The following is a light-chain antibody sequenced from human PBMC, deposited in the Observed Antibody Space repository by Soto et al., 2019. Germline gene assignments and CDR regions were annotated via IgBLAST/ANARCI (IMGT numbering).Light chain of an antibody. CDR3: QHYGSSPQA. CDR1: QSVSGTF. Sequence: DIVLTQSPGNLSLSPGERATLSCRASQSVSGTFLAWYQQKPGQAPRLLIYDASIRATGIPDRFSGSGSGTDFTLTISRLEPEDVAVYYCQHYGSSPQAFGQGTKVEIK. CDR2: DAS. J-gene: IGKJ1*01. V-gene: IGKV3-20*01.